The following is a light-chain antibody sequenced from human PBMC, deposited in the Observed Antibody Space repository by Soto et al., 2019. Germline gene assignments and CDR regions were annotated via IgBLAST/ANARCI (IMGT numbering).Light chain of an antibody. J-gene: IGLJ2*01. CDR1: NIGSKS. CDR2: YDS. CDR3: QVWDGTSAQVV. V-gene: IGLV3-21*04. Sequence: SYELTQPPSVSVAPGKTARITCGGNNIGSKSVHWYQQKPGQAPVMVIYYDSERPSGIPERFSGSNSGNTATLTISRVEGGDESDYYCQVWDGTSAQVVVGGGTKLTVL.